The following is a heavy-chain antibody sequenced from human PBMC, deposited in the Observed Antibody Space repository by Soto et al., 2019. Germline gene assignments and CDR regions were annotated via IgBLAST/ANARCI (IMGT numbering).Heavy chain of an antibody. CDR1: GGSISSGGYS. V-gene: IGHV4-31*03. J-gene: IGHJ6*02. D-gene: IGHD3-3*01. CDR3: ARDLSIYDFWSGSRPYGMDV. CDR2: IYYSGST. Sequence: SETLSLPCTVSGGSISSGGYSWSWIRQHPGKGLEWIGYIYYSGSTYYNPSLTSRVTISVDPSKNQFPLKLSSVTAADTAVYYCARDLSIYDFWSGSRPYGMDVWGQGTTVTVSS.